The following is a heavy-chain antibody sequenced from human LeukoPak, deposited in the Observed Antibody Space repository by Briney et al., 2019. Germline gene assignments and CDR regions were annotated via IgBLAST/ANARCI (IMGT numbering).Heavy chain of an antibody. D-gene: IGHD4-11*01. J-gene: IGHJ3*02. CDR1: GFTFTTSW. CDR2: IY. V-gene: IGHV5-51*01. Sequence: GESLKISCQGSGFTFTTSWIGWVRQLPGKGLEWMGNIYSPSFQGQVTISADKSINTAYLQWTSLKASDTAMYYCARQLTTLRGFDIWGQGTMVTAS. CDR3: ARQLTTLRGFDI.